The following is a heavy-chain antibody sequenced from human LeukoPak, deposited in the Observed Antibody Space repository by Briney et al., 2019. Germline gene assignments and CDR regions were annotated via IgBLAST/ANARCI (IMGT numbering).Heavy chain of an antibody. Sequence: SETLSLTCTVSGYSISSGYYWGWIRQPPGKGLELIGSIYHSGSTDYNPSLKSRVTISVDTSKNQFSLKLSSVTAADTAVYYCARAHSSSSWPFDYWGQGTLVTVSS. CDR1: GYSISSGYY. V-gene: IGHV4-38-2*02. J-gene: IGHJ4*02. D-gene: IGHD6-13*01. CDR3: ARAHSSSSWPFDY. CDR2: IYHSGST.